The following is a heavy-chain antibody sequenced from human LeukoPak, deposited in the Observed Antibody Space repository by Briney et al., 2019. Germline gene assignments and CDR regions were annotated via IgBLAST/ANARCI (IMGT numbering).Heavy chain of an antibody. CDR3: AKVDFGSGIYSWFDS. J-gene: IGHJ5*01. D-gene: IGHD3-10*01. Sequence: GGSLRLSCAVSGFNFNSFGMSWVRQAPGKGLEWVSGINSGGTATYYADSVKGRFTISRDNSKNMLYMQMNSLRVEDTAVYFCAKVDFGSGIYSWFDSWGQGSLVIVSS. V-gene: IGHV3-23*03. CDR1: GFNFNSFG. CDR2: INSGGTAT.